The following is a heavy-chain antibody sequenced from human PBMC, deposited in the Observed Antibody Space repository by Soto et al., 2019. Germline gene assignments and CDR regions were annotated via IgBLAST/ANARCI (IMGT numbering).Heavy chain of an antibody. J-gene: IGHJ4*02. D-gene: IGHD6-19*01. CDR1: GGSISSSSYY. CDR2: IYYSGST. Sequence: QLQLQESGPGLVKPSETLSLTCTVSGGSISSSSYYWGWIRQPPGKGLEWIGSIYYSGSTYYNPSLKSRVTISVDTAKNQFSLKLSSVTAADTAVYYCARGQWLTTLDYWGQGTLVTVSS. CDR3: ARGQWLTTLDY. V-gene: IGHV4-39*01.